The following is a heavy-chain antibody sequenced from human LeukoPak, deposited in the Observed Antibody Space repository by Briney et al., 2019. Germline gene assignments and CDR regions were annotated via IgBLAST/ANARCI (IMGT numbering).Heavy chain of an antibody. V-gene: IGHV3-74*01. Sequence: PGGSLRLSCAASGLTFSSYWMHWVRQAPGKGLVWVSRINSDGSSTSYADSVKGRFTISRDNAENTLYLQMNSLRAEDTAVYYCARGVAAAVYYFDYWGQGTLVTVSS. CDR3: ARGVAAAVYYFDY. CDR1: GLTFSSYW. D-gene: IGHD6-13*01. CDR2: INSDGSST. J-gene: IGHJ4*02.